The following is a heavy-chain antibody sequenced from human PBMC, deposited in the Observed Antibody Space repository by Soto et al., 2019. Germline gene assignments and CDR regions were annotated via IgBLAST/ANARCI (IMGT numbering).Heavy chain of an antibody. J-gene: IGHJ4*02. CDR3: AHSGPSFPPAIFGVVIDENEFDY. Sequence: GSGPTLVNPTQTLTLTCTFSGFSLSTSGVGVGWIRQPPGKALEWLALIYWNDDKRYSPSLKSRLTITKDTSKNQVVLTMTNMDPVDTATYYCAHSGPSFPPAIFGVVIDENEFDYWGQGTLVTVSS. CDR1: GFSLSTSGVG. V-gene: IGHV2-5*01. CDR2: IYWNDDK. D-gene: IGHD3-3*01.